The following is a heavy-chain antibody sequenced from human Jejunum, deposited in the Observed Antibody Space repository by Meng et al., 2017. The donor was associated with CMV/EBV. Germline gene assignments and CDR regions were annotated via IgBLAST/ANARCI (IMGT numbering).Heavy chain of an antibody. J-gene: IGHJ6*02. CDR3: ARDAIAVAGTIGMDV. CDR1: YTFTSYG. V-gene: IGHV1-18*01. Sequence: YTFTSYGISWVRQAPGQGLEWMGCISAYNGNTNYAQKLQGRVTMTTDTSTSTAYMELRSLRSDDTAVYYCARDAIAVAGTIGMDVWGQGTTVTVSS. CDR2: ISAYNGNT. D-gene: IGHD6-19*01.